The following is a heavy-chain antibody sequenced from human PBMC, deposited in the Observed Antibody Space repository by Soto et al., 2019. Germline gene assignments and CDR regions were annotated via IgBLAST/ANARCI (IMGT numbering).Heavy chain of an antibody. V-gene: IGHV4-4*02. D-gene: IGHD3-16*01. CDR3: ASKLGPYYYGLDV. J-gene: IGHJ6*02. Sequence: SETLSLTCTVYGDSITNNHWWTWVRQSPGKGPEMIGEIYHTGHANYNPSLNSRVAISVDKSKNQFPLTLNSVTAADTAVYYRASKLGPYYYGLDVWGQGTTVTVSS. CDR2: IYHTGHA. CDR1: GDSITNNHW.